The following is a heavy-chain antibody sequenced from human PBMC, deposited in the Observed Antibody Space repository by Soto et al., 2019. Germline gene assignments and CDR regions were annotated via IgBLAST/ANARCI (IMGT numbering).Heavy chain of an antibody. CDR1: GGSISSGGYY. CDR2: NYYSGIT. J-gene: IGHJ6*02. CDR3: ARGSSIAGLYYGMDV. V-gene: IGHV4-31*03. Sequence: QVQLQESGPGLVKPSQTLSLTCTVSGGSISSGGYYWTWIRQHPGKGLEWIGYNYYSGITYYNPSLNRRVTLSLDTSKNQFSLKLSSVTAADTAVYYWARGSSIAGLYYGMDVWGQGTTVTVSS. D-gene: IGHD6-6*01.